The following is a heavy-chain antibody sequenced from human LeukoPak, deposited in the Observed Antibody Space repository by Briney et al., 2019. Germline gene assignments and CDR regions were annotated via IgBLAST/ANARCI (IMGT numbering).Heavy chain of an antibody. CDR2: ISHDGTTA. Sequence: PGRSLRLSCAASGFIFSNYGMHWVRQAPGKGLEWVAVISHDGTTAFYADSVKGRFTISRDISKNTLGLQMFSLRVEDTAVYFCAKEPTSYSSGWYFHHWGQGTLVTVSS. CDR3: AKEPTSYSSGWYFHH. V-gene: IGHV3-30*18. CDR1: GFIFSNYG. J-gene: IGHJ1*01. D-gene: IGHD6-25*01.